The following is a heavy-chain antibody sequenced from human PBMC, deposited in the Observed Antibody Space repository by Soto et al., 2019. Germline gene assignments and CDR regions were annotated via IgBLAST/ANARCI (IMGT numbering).Heavy chain of an antibody. CDR2: ISAYNGNT. D-gene: IGHD3-22*01. CDR1: GYSFTSYA. J-gene: IGHJ5*02. V-gene: IGHV1-18*01. CDR3: ARVKGSGYHNWFDP. Sequence: ASVKVSCKASGYSFTSYAIHWVRQAPGQGLEWMGWISAYNGNTNYAQKLQGRVTMTTDTSTSTAYMELRSLRSDDTAVYYCARVKGSGYHNWFDPWGQGTLVTVSA.